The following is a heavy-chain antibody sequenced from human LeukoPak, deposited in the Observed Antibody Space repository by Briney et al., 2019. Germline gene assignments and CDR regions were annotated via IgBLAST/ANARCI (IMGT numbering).Heavy chain of an antibody. CDR2: ISNDGNSK. V-gene: IGHV3-30-3*01. Sequence: GGSLRLSCAASGFTLSENNVHWVRQAPGKGLEWVALISNDGNSKDYADSVKGRFTLSGDNSKTTVYLQMNSLRAEDTAVYYCVRDRSGFYSVDHWGQGTLVIVSS. J-gene: IGHJ4*02. CDR1: GFTLSENN. CDR3: VRDRSGFYSVDH. D-gene: IGHD5-12*01.